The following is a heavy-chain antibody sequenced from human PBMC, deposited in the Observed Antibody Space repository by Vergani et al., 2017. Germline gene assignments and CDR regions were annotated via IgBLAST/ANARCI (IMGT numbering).Heavy chain of an antibody. CDR2: IYYSGST. CDR3: AGVLMVRGGINWFDP. Sequence: QVQLQESGPGLVKPSQTLSLTCTVSGGSISSGGYYWSWIRQHPGKGLEWIGYIYYSGSTNYNPSLQSRVTISVDTSKNQFSLKLSSVTAADTAVYYCAGVLMVRGGINWFDPWGQGTLVTVSS. J-gene: IGHJ5*02. D-gene: IGHD3-10*01. CDR1: GGSISSGGYY. V-gene: IGHV4-31*03.